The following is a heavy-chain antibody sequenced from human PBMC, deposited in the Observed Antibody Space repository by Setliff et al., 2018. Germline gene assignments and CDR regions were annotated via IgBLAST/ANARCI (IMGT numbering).Heavy chain of an antibody. Sequence: ASVKVSCKASGYIFTDYYIHWVRQAPGQGLEWMGWINPNSGGTHFAQKLQGWVTLTRDTSINTAYMELSSLKYDDTAVYYRASQRGASDGFHIWGQGTMVTVSS. CDR1: GYIFTDYY. CDR3: ASQRGASDGFHI. CDR2: INPNSGGT. V-gene: IGHV1-2*04. D-gene: IGHD3-10*01. J-gene: IGHJ3*02.